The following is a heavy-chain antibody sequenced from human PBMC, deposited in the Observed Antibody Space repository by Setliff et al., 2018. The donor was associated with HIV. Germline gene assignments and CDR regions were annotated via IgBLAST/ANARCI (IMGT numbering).Heavy chain of an antibody. CDR3: ARLLQGGNYAFDI. V-gene: IGHV4-4*02. CDR2: VFHSGSA. CDR1: GASISSGSW. Sequence: TLSLTCAVSGASISSGSWWTWVRQPPGKGLEWIGEVFHSGSATYNPSLKSRVIISVDTSKMQFSLKLRSVTAADTAMYYCARLLQGGNYAFDIWGQGTMVT. D-gene: IGHD2-21*02. J-gene: IGHJ3*02.